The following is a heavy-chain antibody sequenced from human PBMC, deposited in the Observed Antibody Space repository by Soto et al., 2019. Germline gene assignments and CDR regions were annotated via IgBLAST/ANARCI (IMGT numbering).Heavy chain of an antibody. CDR3: ARLPRHNWNYSWFDP. V-gene: IGHV1-18*01. Sequence: ASVKVSCKASGYTFTSYGISWVRQAPGQGLEWMGWISAYNGNTNYAQKLQGRVTMTTDTSTSTAYMELRSLRSDDTAVYYCARLPRHNWNYSWFDPWGQGTLVTVSS. CDR2: ISAYNGNT. J-gene: IGHJ5*02. D-gene: IGHD1-7*01. CDR1: GYTFTSYG.